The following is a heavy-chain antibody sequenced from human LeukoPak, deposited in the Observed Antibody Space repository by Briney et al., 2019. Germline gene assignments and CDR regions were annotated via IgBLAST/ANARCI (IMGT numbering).Heavy chain of an antibody. Sequence: GGSLRLSCAVSGLTFSDAWISWVRQAPGKGLEWVARITADGTEDYAAPVNPRFTASRDDSKTTVYLQMNSLTTEDTAVYYCTTAPTRGWLPYFDYWGQGTVVTVSS. D-gene: IGHD5-24*01. J-gene: IGHJ4*02. CDR3: TTAPTRGWLPYFDY. CDR1: GLTFSDAW. V-gene: IGHV3-15*01. CDR2: ITADGTE.